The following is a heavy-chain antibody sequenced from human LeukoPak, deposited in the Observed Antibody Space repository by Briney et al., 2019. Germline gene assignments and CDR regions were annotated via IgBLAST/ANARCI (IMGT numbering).Heavy chain of an antibody. CDR2: SSSGSTFI. CDR3: ARGYYYDTTLDFDY. D-gene: IGHD3-22*01. Sequence: GGPLRLSCATSESTLSSYSMNWLRQAPGKGLEWCSSSSSGSTFIYYGDSVKARFTISGDNARNPLYLQMNRLRAEDASVYYCARGYYYDTTLDFDYWGQGTLVTVSS. V-gene: IGHV3-21*01. CDR1: ESTLSSYS. J-gene: IGHJ4*02.